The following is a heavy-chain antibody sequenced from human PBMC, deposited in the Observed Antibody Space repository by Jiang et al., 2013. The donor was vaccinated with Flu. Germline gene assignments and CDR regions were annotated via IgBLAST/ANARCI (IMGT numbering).Heavy chain of an antibody. CDR2: IYWDDDK. CDR1: GFSLSTSGVG. J-gene: IGHJ4*02. D-gene: IGHD2-15*01. Sequence: KPTQTLTLTCTFSGFSLSTSGVGVGWIRQPPGKALEWLALIYWDDDKRYSPSLKSRLTITKDTSKNQVVLTMTNMDPVDTATYYCAHSLILVVAARSRYYFDYWGPGNPGHRLL. V-gene: IGHV2-5*02. CDR3: AHSLILVVAARSRYYFDY.